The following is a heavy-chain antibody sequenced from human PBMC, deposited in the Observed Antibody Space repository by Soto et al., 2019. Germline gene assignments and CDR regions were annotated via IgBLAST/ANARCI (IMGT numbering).Heavy chain of an antibody. J-gene: IGHJ5*02. CDR3: ARHGITMVRGVISRTGWFDP. CDR1: GYSFTSCW. D-gene: IGHD3-10*01. CDR2: IDPSDSYT. V-gene: IGHV5-10-1*01. Sequence: LKISCKGSGYSFTSCWISWVRQMPGKGLEWMGRIDPSDSYTNYSPSFQGHVTISADKSISTAYLQWSSLKASDTAMYYCARHGITMVRGVISRTGWFDPWGQGTLVTVSS.